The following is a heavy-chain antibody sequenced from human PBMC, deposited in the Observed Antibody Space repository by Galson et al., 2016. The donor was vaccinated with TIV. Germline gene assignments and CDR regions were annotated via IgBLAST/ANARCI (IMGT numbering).Heavy chain of an antibody. J-gene: IGHJ4*02. D-gene: IGHD4-17*01. CDR1: GGSISNGGDS. Sequence: TLSLTCDVSGGSISNGGDSWSWIRQPPGKGLEWIGHIYHSGTTYYNPSLKSRVTISVDTSKNQFSLKLSSVTAADTAVYYCARSGYGDFLSLRYFDYWGQGTLVTVSS. CDR2: IYHSGTT. CDR3: ARSGYGDFLSLRYFDY. V-gene: IGHV4-30-2*01.